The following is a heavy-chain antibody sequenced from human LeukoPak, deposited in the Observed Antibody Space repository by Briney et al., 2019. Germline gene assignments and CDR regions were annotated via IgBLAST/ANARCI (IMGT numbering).Heavy chain of an antibody. V-gene: IGHV4-30-2*01. CDR2: IYHSGST. D-gene: IGHD3-3*01. J-gene: IGHJ5*02. CDR3: ARDYDFWSGDGYNWFDP. CDR1: GGSLSSGGYS. Sequence: SETLSLTCTVSGGSLSSGGYSWGWIRQPPGKGLEWIGYIYHSGSTYYNPSLKSRVTISVDRSKNQFSLKLSSVTAADTAVYYCARDYDFWSGDGYNWFDPWGQGTLVTVSS.